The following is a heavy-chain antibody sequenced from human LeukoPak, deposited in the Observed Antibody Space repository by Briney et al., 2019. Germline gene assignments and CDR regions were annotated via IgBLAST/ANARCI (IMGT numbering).Heavy chain of an antibody. CDR1: GGSFSGYY. D-gene: IGHD3-9*01. Sequence: SGTLSLTCAVYGGSFSGYYWSWIRQPPGKGLEWIGEINHSGSTNYNPSLKSRVTISVDTSKNQFSLKLSSVTAADTAVYYCARGYYDILTGPPHFDYWGQGTLVTVSS. V-gene: IGHV4-34*01. CDR3: ARGYYDILTGPPHFDY. CDR2: INHSGST. J-gene: IGHJ4*02.